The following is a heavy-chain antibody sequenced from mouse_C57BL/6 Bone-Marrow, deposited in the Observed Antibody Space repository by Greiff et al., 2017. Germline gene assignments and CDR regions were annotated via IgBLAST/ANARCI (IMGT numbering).Heavy chain of an antibody. V-gene: IGHV1-64*01. D-gene: IGHD6-5*01. Sequence: QVQLQQPGAELVKPGASVKLSCKASGYTFTSYWMHWVKQRPGQGLEWIGMIHPNSGSTNYNEKFKSKATLTVDKSSSTAYMQLSSLTSEDSAVYYCARLAPYDYYAMDYWGQGTSVTVSS. CDR3: ARLAPYDYYAMDY. CDR2: IHPNSGST. CDR1: GYTFTSYW. J-gene: IGHJ4*01.